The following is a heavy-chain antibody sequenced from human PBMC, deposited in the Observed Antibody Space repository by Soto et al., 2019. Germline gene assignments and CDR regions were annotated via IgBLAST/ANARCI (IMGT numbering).Heavy chain of an antibody. V-gene: IGHV4-59*01. D-gene: IGHD2-2*01. CDR3: ARLYCSSTSCYYVDY. CDR1: GGSISSYY. Sequence: QVQLQESGPGLVKPSETLSLTCTVSGGSISSYYWSWIRQPPGKGLEWIGYIYYSGSTNYNPSLRSRVTISVDTSKNQFSLKLSSVTAADTAVYYCARLYCSSTSCYYVDYWGQGTLVTVSS. J-gene: IGHJ4*02. CDR2: IYYSGST.